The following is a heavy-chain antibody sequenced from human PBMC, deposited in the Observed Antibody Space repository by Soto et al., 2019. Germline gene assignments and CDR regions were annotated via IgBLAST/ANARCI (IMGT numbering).Heavy chain of an antibody. CDR3: ASSASPDAY. Sequence: EVQLVESGGGLVQPGGSLRLSCVASGFIFSSYSMNWVRQAPGKGLEWISYINSGSTSIYYAYSVKGRFTISRDNAKNSLYLQMNSLRAEGTAVYYCASSASPDAYWGQGTLVTVSS. J-gene: IGHJ4*02. CDR1: GFIFSSYS. CDR2: INSGSTSI. V-gene: IGHV3-48*01. D-gene: IGHD1-26*01.